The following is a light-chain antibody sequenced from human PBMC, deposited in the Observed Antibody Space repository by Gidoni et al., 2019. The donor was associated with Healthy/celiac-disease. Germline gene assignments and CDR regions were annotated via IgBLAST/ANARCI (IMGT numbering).Light chain of an antibody. J-gene: IGKJ2*01. CDR2: GAS. CDR1: QSVSSSY. CDR3: KQDGRLSYT. Sequence: VLTQSPGTLSLSPGERATLSCRASQSVSSSYLAWYQQKPGQAPRLIIDGASSRATGIPDRLSGSGSGTDLTLNISRLEPEDFAGYYCKQDGRLSYTFGQGTKLEIK. V-gene: IGKV3-20*01.